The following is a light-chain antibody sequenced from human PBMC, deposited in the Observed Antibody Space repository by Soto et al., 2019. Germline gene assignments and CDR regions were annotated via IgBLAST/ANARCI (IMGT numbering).Light chain of an antibody. V-gene: IGKV3-15*01. CDR1: QSVSSN. J-gene: IGKJ2*01. CDR2: GAS. CDR3: QQYNNWPPYT. Sequence: EIVMTQSPATLSVSPGERATLSCRASQSVSSNLAWYQQKPGQAPRLLIYGASTRATGIPARFSGSGSGTEFTLTISSLQSEDFAVYYCQQYNNWPPYTFGHGTKVE.